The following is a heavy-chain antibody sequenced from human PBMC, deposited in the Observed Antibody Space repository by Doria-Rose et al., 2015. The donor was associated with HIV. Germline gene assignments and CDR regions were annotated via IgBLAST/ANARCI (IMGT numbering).Heavy chain of an antibody. Sequence: QVQLQESGPGLVRPSQTLSLTCTVSGDSISSGDPFWSWIRQPPGKGPEWIGYISSGGTTYYYPSLRGRLTISLAASKNQFSLNLNSVTAADTAVYYCARARNYGFPHFFDFWGQGTLVTVSS. D-gene: IGHD3-10*01. J-gene: IGHJ4*02. CDR1: GDSISSGDPF. CDR2: ISSGGTT. CDR3: ARARNYGFPHFFDF. V-gene: IGHV4-30-4*01.